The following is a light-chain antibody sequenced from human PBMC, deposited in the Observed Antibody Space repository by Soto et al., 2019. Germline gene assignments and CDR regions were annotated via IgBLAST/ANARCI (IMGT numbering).Light chain of an antibody. CDR1: QSVSSN. J-gene: IGKJ2*01. V-gene: IGKV3-15*01. Sequence: EIAMTQSPATLSVSPGERATLSCRASQSVSSNLAWFQQKPGQGPSLLIYGASNRATGVPARFSGSGSGTEFTLTISSLQSEDFAVYYCQQYNDWPPHTFGQGTKLEIK. CDR3: QQYNDWPPHT. CDR2: GAS.